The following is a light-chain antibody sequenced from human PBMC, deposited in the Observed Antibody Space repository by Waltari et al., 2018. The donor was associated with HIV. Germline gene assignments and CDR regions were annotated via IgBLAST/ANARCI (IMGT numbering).Light chain of an antibody. Sequence: SSELTQDPAVSVAVGQTVRITCQGDHLSNVDASWYQQKTRTAPVLVIYSKHIRHSGLPDRFSGSSSGNTSSVTITGAQAEDEADYYCHSRDSSGNHLEVFGTGTRVTVL. CDR1: HLSNVD. J-gene: IGLJ1*01. V-gene: IGLV3-19*01. CDR2: SKH. CDR3: HSRDSSGNHLEV.